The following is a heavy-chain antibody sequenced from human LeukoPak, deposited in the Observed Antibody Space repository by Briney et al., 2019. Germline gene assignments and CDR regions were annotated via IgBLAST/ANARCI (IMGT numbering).Heavy chain of an antibody. J-gene: IGHJ4*02. CDR1: GFTFSSYA. D-gene: IGHD5-24*01. Sequence: GGSLRLSCAASGFTFSSYAMRSVRQAPGKWLEWVSSISGSGGSTYYADSVKGRFTISRDNSKNTLYLQMNSLRAEGTAVYYCAKDRLVEMATTPPDYWGQGTLVTVSS. V-gene: IGHV3-23*01. CDR3: AKDRLVEMATTPPDY. CDR2: ISGSGGST.